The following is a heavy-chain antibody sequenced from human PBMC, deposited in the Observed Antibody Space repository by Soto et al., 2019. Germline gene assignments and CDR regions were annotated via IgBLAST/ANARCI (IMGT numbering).Heavy chain of an antibody. CDR1: GYTFTGYY. V-gene: IGHV1-2*02. CDR2: INPNSGGT. Sequence: GASVKVSCKASGYTFTGYYMHWVRQAPGQGLEWMGWINPNSGGTNYAQKFQGRVTMTRDTSISTAYMELSRLRSDDTAVYYCARLAIAAAGLYGMDVWGQGTTVTVSS. D-gene: IGHD6-13*01. J-gene: IGHJ6*02. CDR3: ARLAIAAAGLYGMDV.